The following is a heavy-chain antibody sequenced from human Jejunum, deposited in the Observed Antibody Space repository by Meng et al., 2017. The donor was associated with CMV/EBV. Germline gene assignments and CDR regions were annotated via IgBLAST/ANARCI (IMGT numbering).Heavy chain of an antibody. Sequence: TVSGGSISNSYWSWIRQRPGKGLEWIGYMYYSGATHYNPYLQSRATISLDTSKTHFSLRLTSVSAADTAVYYCARDTFDRRNGMDVWGQGTTVTVS. CDR1: GGSISNSY. V-gene: IGHV4-59*12. CDR3: ARDTFDRRNGMDV. J-gene: IGHJ6*02. CDR2: MYYSGAT.